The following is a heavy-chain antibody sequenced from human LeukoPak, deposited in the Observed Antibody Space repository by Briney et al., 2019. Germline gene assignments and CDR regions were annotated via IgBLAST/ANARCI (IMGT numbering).Heavy chain of an antibody. Sequence: SQTLSLTCAISGDSVSSNSAAWNWIRQSPARGLEWLGRTYYRSKWSSDYAVSVKSRITINSDTSKNQFSLHLNSVTPEDTAVYYCVRGGFIAAAGLFDSWGQGTLLTVSS. J-gene: IGHJ4*02. D-gene: IGHD6-13*01. CDR1: GDSVSSNSAA. V-gene: IGHV6-1*01. CDR2: TYYRSKWSS. CDR3: VRGGFIAAAGLFDS.